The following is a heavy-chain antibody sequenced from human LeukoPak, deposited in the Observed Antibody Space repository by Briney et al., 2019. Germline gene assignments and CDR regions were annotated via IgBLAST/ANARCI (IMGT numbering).Heavy chain of an antibody. D-gene: IGHD1-1*01. CDR3: ARGDPRCGRTGNFDC. V-gene: IGHV4-59*01. CDR1: GGSISSYY. Sequence: PSETLSLTCTVSGGSISSYYWSWIRQPPGKGLDWIGYIYYSGSTNYNPSLKSRVNISVDTSKNQFSLKLSSVTAADTAVYYCARGDPRCGRTGNFDCWGQGILVTVAS. J-gene: IGHJ4*02. CDR2: IYYSGST.